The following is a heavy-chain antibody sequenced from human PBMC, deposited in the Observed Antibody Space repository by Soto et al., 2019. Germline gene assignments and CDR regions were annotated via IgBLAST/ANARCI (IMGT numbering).Heavy chain of an antibody. CDR2: IYYSGRT. V-gene: IGHV4-39*01. D-gene: IGHD3-10*01. CDR3: ARRFYYYGSGEVGDD. J-gene: IGHJ4*02. CDR1: GGSISSSSYY. Sequence: QLQLQEPGPGLVKPSETLSLTCTFSGGSISSSSYYWGWIRQPPGKGLEWIGSIYYSGRTYYNPFLKGRVTISVDTSKNQFSLKLSSVTAADTAVYYCARRFYYYGSGEVGDDWGQGTLVTVSS.